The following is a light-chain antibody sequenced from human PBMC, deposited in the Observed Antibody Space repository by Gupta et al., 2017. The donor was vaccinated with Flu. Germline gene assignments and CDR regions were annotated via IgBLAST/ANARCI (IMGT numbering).Light chain of an antibody. Sequence: EIVVTQSPGTLSLSPGERANLSWRASQRVSNHYLAWYQQTPGQPPRLLLYGPSGRTTGIPVRLSRSGSGSDFTLTISRLDSEDFAVFYCQQSGSSLSFGQGTKVDIK. CDR1: QRVSNHY. V-gene: IGKV3-20*01. CDR3: QQSGSSLS. CDR2: GPS. J-gene: IGKJ1*01.